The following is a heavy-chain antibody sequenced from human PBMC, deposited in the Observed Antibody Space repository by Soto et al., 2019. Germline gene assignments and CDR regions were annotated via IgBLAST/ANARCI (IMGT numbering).Heavy chain of an antibody. CDR3: AKDHLTTTVTTVGY. V-gene: IGHV3-30*18. Sequence: QVQLVESGGGVVQPGRSLRLSCAASGFTFSNYGMHWVRQDPGKGLEWVAVISYHGSDKYYADSVKGRFTISRDNSKNTLYLRMDSLRAEDTAVYYCAKDHLTTTVTTVGYWGQGTLVTVSS. CDR1: GFTFSNYG. J-gene: IGHJ4*02. D-gene: IGHD4-17*01. CDR2: ISYHGSDK.